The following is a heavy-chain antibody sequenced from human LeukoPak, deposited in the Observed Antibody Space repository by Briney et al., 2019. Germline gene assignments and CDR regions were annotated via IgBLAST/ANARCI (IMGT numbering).Heavy chain of an antibody. CDR3: ARSSEPSDYPLYDAFDI. J-gene: IGHJ3*02. D-gene: IGHD4-17*01. V-gene: IGHV1-69*13. Sequence: SVKVSCKASGGTFSSYAISWVRQAPGQGLEWMGGIIPIFGTANYAQKFQGRVTITADESTSTAYMELSSLRSEDTAVYYCARSSEPSDYPLYDAFDIWGQGTMVTVSS. CDR1: GGTFSSYA. CDR2: IIPIFGTA.